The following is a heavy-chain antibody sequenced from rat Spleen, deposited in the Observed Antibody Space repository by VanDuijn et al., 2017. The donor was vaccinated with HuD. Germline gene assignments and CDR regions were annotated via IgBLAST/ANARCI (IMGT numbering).Heavy chain of an antibody. CDR3: ARHYYDGSYYYXDY. CDR1: XLSXXXYX. D-gene: IGHD1-12*02. Sequence: EVQLVESGGGLVXXGRXXKLSCAXXXLSXXXYXXXWVXXXPTXXXEXXXSIXXXGTATXXRHSVKGRFSLSRDNAKRTLSLQMDSLRSEDTATYYCARHYYDGSYYYXDYWGQGVMVTVSS. CDR2: IXXXGTAT. V-gene: IGHV5-25*01. J-gene: IGHJ2*01.